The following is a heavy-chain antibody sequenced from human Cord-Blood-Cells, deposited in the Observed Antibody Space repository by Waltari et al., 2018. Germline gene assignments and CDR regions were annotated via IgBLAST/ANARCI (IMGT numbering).Heavy chain of an antibody. CDR2: IYYSGST. V-gene: IGHV4-39*01. CDR3: AKHVSTTVTKRGAFDI. D-gene: IGHD4-17*01. J-gene: IGHJ3*02. Sequence: QLQLQESGPGLVKPSETLSPTCTVSGGSISSSSYYWRWIRQHPGKGLEWIGSIYYSGSTYYNPSLKSRVTISVDTAKNQFSLKLSSVTAADTAVYYCAKHVSTTVTKRGAFDIWGQGTMVTVSS. CDR1: GGSISSSSYY.